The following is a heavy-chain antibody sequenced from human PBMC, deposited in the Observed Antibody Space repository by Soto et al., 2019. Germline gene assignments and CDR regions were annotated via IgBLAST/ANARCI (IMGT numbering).Heavy chain of an antibody. V-gene: IGHV3-48*01. CDR2: ISSSSSTI. Sequence: GGSLRLSCAASGFTFSSYSMNWVRQAPGKGLEWVSYISSSSSTIYYADSVKGRFTISRDNAKNSLYLQMNGLRAEDTAVYYCARDRHSTSRGVYDAFDIWGQGTMVTVSS. CDR3: ARDRHSTSRGVYDAFDI. D-gene: IGHD2-8*02. CDR1: GFTFSSYS. J-gene: IGHJ3*02.